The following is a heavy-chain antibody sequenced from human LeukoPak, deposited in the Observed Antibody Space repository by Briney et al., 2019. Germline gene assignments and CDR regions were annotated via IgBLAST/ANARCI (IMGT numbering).Heavy chain of an antibody. V-gene: IGHV3-48*01. D-gene: IGHD1-1*01. J-gene: IGHJ4*02. CDR1: GFTFSTYS. CDR2: ISGSSSSSDGGAI. Sequence: GGSLRLSCTASGFTFSTYSMNWVRQAPGRGLEWVSYISGSSSSSDGGAIQYADSVKGRFTISRDNSKNTLYLELNSLRVEDTATFYCAKGQELDDGVFDSWGQGTMVTVSS. CDR3: AKGQELDDGVFDS.